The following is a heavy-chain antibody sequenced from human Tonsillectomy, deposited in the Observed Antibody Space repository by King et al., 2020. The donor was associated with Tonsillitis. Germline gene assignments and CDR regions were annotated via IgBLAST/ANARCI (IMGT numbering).Heavy chain of an antibody. CDR1: GFTFSSYS. V-gene: IGHV3-21*01. D-gene: IGHD4-17*01. CDR3: ASYSTTATSYYFYGMDV. CDR2: ISSSSSYI. J-gene: IGHJ6*02. Sequence: VQLVESGGGLVKPGGSLRLSCAASGFTFSSYSMNWVRQAPGKGLEWVSSISSSSSYIYYADSVKGRLTISRDNAKNSLYLQMNSLRAEDTAVYYCASYSTTATSYYFYGMDVWGQGTTVTVSS.